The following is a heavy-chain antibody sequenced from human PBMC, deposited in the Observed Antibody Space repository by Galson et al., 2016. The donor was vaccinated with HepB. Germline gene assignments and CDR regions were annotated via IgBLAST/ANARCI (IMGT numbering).Heavy chain of an antibody. CDR2: IYYSGST. CDR3: ARTYCGGDCYSGGVFDY. Sequence: SETLSLTCTVSGGSISSYYWSWIRQPPGKGLEWIGYIYYSGSTDYNPSLKSRVTISVDTSKNQFSLKLNSVTAADTAVYYCARTYCGGDCYSGGVFDYWGQGTLVTVSS. D-gene: IGHD2-21*02. V-gene: IGHV4-59*01. J-gene: IGHJ4*02. CDR1: GGSISSYY.